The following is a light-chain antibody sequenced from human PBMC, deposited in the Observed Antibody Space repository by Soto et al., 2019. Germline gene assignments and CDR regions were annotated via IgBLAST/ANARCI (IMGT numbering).Light chain of an antibody. Sequence: EIVMPQSQATLSVSPGERATLSCRASQSMYNNLAWYQQKPGQAPRPLIYFASTRATGIPARFSGSGSGTEFTLTISSLQSEDFAVYYCQQYNNWPLTFGGGTKVEI. V-gene: IGKV3-15*01. CDR2: FAS. CDR1: QSMYNN. J-gene: IGKJ4*01. CDR3: QQYNNWPLT.